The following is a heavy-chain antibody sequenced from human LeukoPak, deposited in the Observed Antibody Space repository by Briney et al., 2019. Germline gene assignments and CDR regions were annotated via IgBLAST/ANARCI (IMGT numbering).Heavy chain of an antibody. CDR2: ISGRGDTT. D-gene: IGHD4-17*01. J-gene: IGHJ3*01. CDR3: AMDPYGDYLGAFDF. Sequence: PGGSLRLSCAGSGFTFSNYGMTWVRQAPGKGLELVSAISGRGDTTRYGESVKGRFTVSRDNSKNTLYLETTNLRAEDAAVYFCAMDPYGDYLGAFDFWGQGTLVTVSS. CDR1: GFTFSNYG. V-gene: IGHV3-23*01.